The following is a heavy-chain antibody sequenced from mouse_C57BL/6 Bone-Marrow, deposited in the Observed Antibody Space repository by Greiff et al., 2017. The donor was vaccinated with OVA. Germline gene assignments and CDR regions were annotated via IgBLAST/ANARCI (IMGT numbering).Heavy chain of an antibody. V-gene: IGHV1-39*01. CDR2: INPNYGTT. CDR3: AIDLNYGSSMSYWYFDV. J-gene: IGHJ1*03. CDR1: GYSFTDYN. Sequence: VQLQQSGPELVKPGASVKISCKASGYSFTDYNMNWVKQSNGKSLEWIGVINPNYGTTSSNQKFKGKATLTVAQSSSPAYMQLNSLTSDDSAVYYCAIDLNYGSSMSYWYFDVWGTGTTVTVSS. D-gene: IGHD1-1*01.